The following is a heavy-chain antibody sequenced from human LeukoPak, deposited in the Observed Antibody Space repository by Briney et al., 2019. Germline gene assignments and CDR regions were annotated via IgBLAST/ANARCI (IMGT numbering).Heavy chain of an antibody. V-gene: IGHV1-2*02. D-gene: IGHD6-19*01. Sequence: EASVKVSCKASGYTFTGYYMHWVRQAPGQGLEWMGWINPNSGGTNYAQKFQGRVTMTRDTSISAAYMELSRLRSDDTAVYYCARDQHSSGWYGDYYYYMDVWGKGTTVTVSS. CDR3: ARDQHSSGWYGDYYYYMDV. CDR1: GYTFTGYY. CDR2: INPNSGGT. J-gene: IGHJ6*03.